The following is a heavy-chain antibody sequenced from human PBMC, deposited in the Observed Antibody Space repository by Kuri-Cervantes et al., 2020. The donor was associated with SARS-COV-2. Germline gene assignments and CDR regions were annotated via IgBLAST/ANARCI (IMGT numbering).Heavy chain of an antibody. CDR1: GFTFSSYS. CDR3: ARDSSGYTDT. V-gene: IGHV3-48*01. Sequence: GESLKISCAASGFTFSSYSMNWVRQAPGKGLEWVSYISSSSTIYYADSVKGRFTISRDNAKNSLYLQMSSLRAEDTAVYYCARDSSGYTDTWGQGTLVTVSS. J-gene: IGHJ4*02. CDR2: ISSSSTI. D-gene: IGHD3-22*01.